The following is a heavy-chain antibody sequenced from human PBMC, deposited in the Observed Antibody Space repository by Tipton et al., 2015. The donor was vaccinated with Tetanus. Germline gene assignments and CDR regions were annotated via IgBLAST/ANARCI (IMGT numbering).Heavy chain of an antibody. CDR1: GDSVSGNSAA. V-gene: IGHV6-1*01. D-gene: IGHD4-17*01. CDR2: TYYRSEWYY. Sequence: GLVKPSQTLSLTCAISGDSVSGNSAAWNWIRQSPSRGLEWLGRTYYRSEWYYDYAVSVKSRITINPDTSKNQLSLQLNSVTPDDTAVYYCARSRGGDLDYWGQGTLVTVSP. CDR3: ARSRGGDLDY. J-gene: IGHJ4*02.